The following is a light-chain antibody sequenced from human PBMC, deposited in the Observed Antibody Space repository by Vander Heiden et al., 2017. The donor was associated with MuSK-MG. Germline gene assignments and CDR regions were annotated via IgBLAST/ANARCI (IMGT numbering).Light chain of an antibody. V-gene: IGLV1-44*01. Sequence: QSLLTQPPSASGTPGQRATTSCSGSSSNIDSNPVKQYQPHPATASHLLNYVNNQRPSVVPDLFSGSKSGTAASLAISGLQSEDEADYYCAAWDDSLNGQVFGTGTKVTVL. CDR1: SSNIDSNP. CDR2: VNN. CDR3: AAWDDSLNGQV. J-gene: IGLJ1*01.